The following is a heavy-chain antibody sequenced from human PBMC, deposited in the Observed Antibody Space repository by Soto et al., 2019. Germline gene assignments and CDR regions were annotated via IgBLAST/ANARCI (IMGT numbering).Heavy chain of an antibody. Sequence: EVQLVETGGGLIQPGGSLRLSCAASGFTVSNNYMSWVRQAPGKGLEWVSLIYSGGSTFYADSVKGRFTISRDNSKNTLFLQMNSLRAEDTAVYFCASYTSLDYWGQGTLVTVSS. J-gene: IGHJ4*02. CDR3: ASYTSLDY. CDR1: GFTVSNNY. D-gene: IGHD2-2*02. CDR2: IYSGGST. V-gene: IGHV3-53*02.